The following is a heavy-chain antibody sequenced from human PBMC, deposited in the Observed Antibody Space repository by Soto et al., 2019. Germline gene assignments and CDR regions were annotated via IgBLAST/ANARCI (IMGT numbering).Heavy chain of an antibody. V-gene: IGHV3-7*01. CDR3: ARETYDFWSGSLVYGMDA. CDR2: IKQDGSEK. D-gene: IGHD3-3*01. Sequence: WSLRLSCAASGFTFSSYWMSWVRQAPGKGLEWVANIKQDGSEKYYVDSVKGRFTISRDNAKNSLYLQMNSLRAEDTAVYYCARETYDFWSGSLVYGMDAWGQGTTVTVSS. CDR1: GFTFSSYW. J-gene: IGHJ6*02.